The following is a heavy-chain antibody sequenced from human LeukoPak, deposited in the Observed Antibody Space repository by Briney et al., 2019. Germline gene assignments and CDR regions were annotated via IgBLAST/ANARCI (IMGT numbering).Heavy chain of an antibody. CDR2: VSGYNHNT. D-gene: IGHD1-26*01. V-gene: IGHV1-18*01. CDR3: ARGGGRDSGRENDY. J-gene: IGHJ4*02. CDR1: GYTFTRYG. Sequence: ASVKVSCTASGYTFTRYGVSWVRQAPGQGLEWVGWVSGYNHNTNYAHKLQGRVTMTTDTSTSTAYMELRSLTSDDTAMYYCARGGGRDSGRENDYWGQGTLVTVSS.